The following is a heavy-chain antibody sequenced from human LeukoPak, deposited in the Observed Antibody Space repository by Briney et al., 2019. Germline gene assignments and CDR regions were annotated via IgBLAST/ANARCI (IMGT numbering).Heavy chain of an antibody. CDR1: SGSISSSTYY. D-gene: IGHD5-24*01. CDR2: IYYTGST. CDR3: ARAVGTDGYNLWVY. V-gene: IGHV4-39*07. Sequence: SETLSLTCAVSSGSISSSTYYWGWIRQPPGKGLEWIGTIYYTGSTYYNPSLKSRVTISVDTSKNQFSLKLTSVTAADTAVYYCARAVGTDGYNLWVYWGQGTLVTVSS. J-gene: IGHJ4*02.